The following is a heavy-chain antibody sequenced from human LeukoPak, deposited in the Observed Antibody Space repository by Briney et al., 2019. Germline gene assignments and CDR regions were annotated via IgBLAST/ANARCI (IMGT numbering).Heavy chain of an antibody. Sequence: PGGSLRLSCAASGFTFSSYAMHWVRQAPGKGLEWVAVISYDGSNKYYADSVKGRFTISGDNSKNTLYLQMNSLRAEDTAVYYCARARIAARPRFDYWGQGTLVTVSS. J-gene: IGHJ4*02. D-gene: IGHD6-6*01. V-gene: IGHV3-30*04. CDR3: ARARIAARPRFDY. CDR2: ISYDGSNK. CDR1: GFTFSSYA.